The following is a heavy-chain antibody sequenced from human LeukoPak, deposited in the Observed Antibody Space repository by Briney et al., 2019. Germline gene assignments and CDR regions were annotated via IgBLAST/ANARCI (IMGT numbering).Heavy chain of an antibody. Sequence: SETLSLTCTVSGGSISSSSYYWSWIRQPAGKGLEWIGRIYTSGSTNYSPSLESRVTISVDTSKNQFSLKLSSVTAADTAVYYCATSPYYYYYMDVWGKGTTVTISS. CDR1: GGSISSSSYY. J-gene: IGHJ6*03. CDR3: ATSPYYYYYMDV. CDR2: IYTSGST. V-gene: IGHV4-61*02.